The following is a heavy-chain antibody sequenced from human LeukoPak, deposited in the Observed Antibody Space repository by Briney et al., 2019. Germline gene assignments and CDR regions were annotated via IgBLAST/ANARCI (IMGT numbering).Heavy chain of an antibody. D-gene: IGHD4-23*01. CDR1: GGTFSSYA. V-gene: IGHV1-69*04. J-gene: IGHJ3*02. Sequence: SVKVSCKASGGTFSSYAISWVRQAPGQGLEWMGRIIPILGIANYAQKFQGRVTITADKSTSTAYMELSSLRSEDTAVYYCARDTTVEGNAFDIWGQGTMVTVSS. CDR2: IIPILGIA. CDR3: ARDTTVEGNAFDI.